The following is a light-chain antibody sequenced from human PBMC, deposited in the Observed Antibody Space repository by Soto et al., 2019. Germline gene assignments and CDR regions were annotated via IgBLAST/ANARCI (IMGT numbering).Light chain of an antibody. CDR3: NSDTTRSTLV. CDR2: DDS. V-gene: IGLV2-14*03. CDR1: SSDVGTYKY. J-gene: IGLJ1*01. Sequence: QSVLTQPASASGSPGQTITISCTGTSSDVGTYKYVSWYQQHPGKAPNLMIYDDSNRPSGVSNRFSGYKSGNTASLTISGLQAEDEADYYCNSDTTRSTLVFGTGTKLTVL.